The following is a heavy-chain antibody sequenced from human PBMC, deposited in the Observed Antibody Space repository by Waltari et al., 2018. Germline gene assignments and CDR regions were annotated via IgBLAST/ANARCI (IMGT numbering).Heavy chain of an antibody. V-gene: IGHV1-69*01. CDR1: GGTFSSYA. Sequence: QVQLVQSGAEVKKPGSSVKVSCKASGGTFSSYAISWVRQAPGRGLEWMEGIIPSFSTANYAQKCQGRVTITADESTSTAYMELSSLRSEDTAVYYCARDWCSGGSCYSGDWGQGTLVTVSS. D-gene: IGHD2-15*01. CDR2: IIPSFSTA. J-gene: IGHJ4*02. CDR3: ARDWCSGGSCYSGD.